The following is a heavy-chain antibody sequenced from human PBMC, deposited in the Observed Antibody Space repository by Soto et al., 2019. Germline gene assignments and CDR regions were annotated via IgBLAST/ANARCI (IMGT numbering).Heavy chain of an antibody. J-gene: IGHJ5*02. Sequence: QVQLQQWGAGLLKPSETLSLTCAVYGGSFSGYYWSWIRQPPVKGLEWIGEINHSGSTNYNPSLKSRVTISVDTSKNQFSLKLSSVTAADTAVYYCARDSSSPLGWFDPWGQGTLVTVSS. V-gene: IGHV4-34*01. CDR2: INHSGST. CDR1: GGSFSGYY. D-gene: IGHD6-13*01. CDR3: ARDSSSPLGWFDP.